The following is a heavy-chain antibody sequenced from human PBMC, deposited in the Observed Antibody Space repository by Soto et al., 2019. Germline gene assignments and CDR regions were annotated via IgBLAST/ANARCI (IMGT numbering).Heavy chain of an antibody. D-gene: IGHD3-10*01. Sequence: HPXGSLRLSCSASGVTFSSYSMSWVRQAPGEGLEWVSGFRTSGDGGTTYYADSVKGRFTISRDNSKNTLFLQMNSLRAEDTAIYYCAKKVNSGSGSQYFDYWGQGALVTVSS. V-gene: IGHV3-23*01. J-gene: IGHJ4*02. CDR2: FRTSGDGGTT. CDR1: GVTFSSYS. CDR3: AKKVNSGSGSQYFDY.